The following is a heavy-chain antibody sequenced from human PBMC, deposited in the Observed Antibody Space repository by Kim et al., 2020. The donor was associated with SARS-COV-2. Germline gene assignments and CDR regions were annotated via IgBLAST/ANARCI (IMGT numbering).Heavy chain of an antibody. V-gene: IGHV4-4*02. CDR1: GGSISSSNW. J-gene: IGHJ5*02. CDR3: ARAVRSAWNLRDWFDP. D-gene: IGHD1-1*01. Sequence: SETLSLTCAVSGGSISSSNWWSWVRQPPGKGLEWIEEISPSGTTEYNPSLKRRVTISIDKSKKQFSLGLNSVTAADTAVYYCARAVRSAWNLRDWFDPWGQGTLVTVSS. CDR2: ISPSGTT.